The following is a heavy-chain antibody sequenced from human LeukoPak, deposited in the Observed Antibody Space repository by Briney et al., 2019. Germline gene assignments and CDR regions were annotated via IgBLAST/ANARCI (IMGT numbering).Heavy chain of an antibody. J-gene: IGHJ6*04. Sequence: GGSLRLSCAAAGFTFSSYAMHWVRQAPGKGLEWVAVVSYDGTETKYADSVKGRLNLPRDNSKNTVYLQMNSLTFEDTAVYYCARSARGVIFDVWGKGTTVTVSS. CDR2: VSYDGTET. CDR1: GFTFSSYA. V-gene: IGHV3-30*04. CDR3: ARSARGVIFDV. D-gene: IGHD3-10*01.